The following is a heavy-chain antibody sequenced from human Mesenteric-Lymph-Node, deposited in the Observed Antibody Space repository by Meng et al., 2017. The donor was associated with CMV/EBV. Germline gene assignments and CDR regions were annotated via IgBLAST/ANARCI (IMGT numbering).Heavy chain of an antibody. J-gene: IGHJ4*02. CDR1: GGSFRGYC. Sequence: VYGGSFRGYCWTWIRQSPGKGLEWIGEIDHGGSTHYNPSLEGRVTMSVDTSKNQFSLKLSSVTAADTAMYYCARRPATRQLEGFDYWGQGTLVTVSS. V-gene: IGHV4-34*01. CDR2: IDHGGST. D-gene: IGHD6-13*01. CDR3: ARRPATRQLEGFDY.